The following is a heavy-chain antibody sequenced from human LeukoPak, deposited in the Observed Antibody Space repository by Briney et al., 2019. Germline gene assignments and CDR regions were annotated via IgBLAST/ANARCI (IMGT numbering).Heavy chain of an antibody. CDR3: AKVERAFVTGFFDF. J-gene: IGHJ4*02. CDR1: GFTVSSNY. D-gene: IGHD1-1*01. CDR2: ISGSGGST. Sequence: GGSLRLSCAASGFTVSSNYMSWVRQAPGKGLEWVSGISGSGGSTYYAGSVKGRFTISRDNSKNTLYLQMNSLRAEDTALYCCAKVERAFVTGFFDFWGQGTLVTVSS. V-gene: IGHV3-23*01.